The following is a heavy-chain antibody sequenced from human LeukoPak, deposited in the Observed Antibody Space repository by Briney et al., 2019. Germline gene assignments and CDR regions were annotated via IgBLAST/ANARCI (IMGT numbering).Heavy chain of an antibody. CDR3: AKHSGSYSGGLPIDY. V-gene: IGHV3-23*01. CDR2: ISGSGGST. CDR1: GFTFSSYA. D-gene: IGHD1-26*01. Sequence: GGSLRLSCAASGFTFSSYAMSWVRQAPGKGLEWVSAISGSGGSTYYADSVKGRFTISRDNSENTLYLQMNSLRAEDTAVYYCAKHSGSYSGGLPIDYWGQGTLVTVSS. J-gene: IGHJ4*02.